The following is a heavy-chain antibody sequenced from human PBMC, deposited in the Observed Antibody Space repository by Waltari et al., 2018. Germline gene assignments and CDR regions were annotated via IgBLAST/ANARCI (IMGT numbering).Heavy chain of an antibody. Sequence: QVQLQESGPGLVKPSETLSLTCAVSGYSISSGYYWGWIRQPPGKGLEWIGSIYHSGSTYYNPSLKSRVNISVDTSKNQCSLKLRSVTAADTAVYYCARQIAAAGTWWFDPWGQGTLVTVSS. J-gene: IGHJ5*02. V-gene: IGHV4-38-2*01. CDR1: GYSISSGYY. CDR2: IYHSGST. D-gene: IGHD6-13*01. CDR3: ARQIAAAGTWWFDP.